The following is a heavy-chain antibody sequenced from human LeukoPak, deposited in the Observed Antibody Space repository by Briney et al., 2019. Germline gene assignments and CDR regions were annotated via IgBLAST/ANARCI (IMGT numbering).Heavy chain of an antibody. CDR1: GYTFTGYY. J-gene: IGHJ4*02. CDR3: AREQDIVVVPAAIMGY. Sequence: APVKVSCKASGYTFTGYYMHWVRQAPGQGLEWMGWINPNSGGTNYAQKFQGRVTMTRDTSISTAYMELSRLRSDDTAVYYCAREQDIVVVPAAIMGYWGQGTLVTVSS. D-gene: IGHD2-2*01. CDR2: INPNSGGT. V-gene: IGHV1-2*02.